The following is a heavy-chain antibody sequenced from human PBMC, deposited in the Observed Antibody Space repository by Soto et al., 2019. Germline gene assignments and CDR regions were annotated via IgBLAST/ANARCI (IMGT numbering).Heavy chain of an antibody. V-gene: IGHV3-23*01. CDR1: GFTFSSYA. CDR2: ISGSGGST. D-gene: IGHD3-9*01. CDR3: AKDGWTYYDILTDPPGDYYYGMDV. J-gene: IGHJ6*02. Sequence: GGSLRLSCAASGFTFSSYAMSWVRQAPGKGLEWVSAISGSGGSTYYADSVKGRFTISRDNSKNTLYLQMNSLRAEDTAVYYCAKDGWTYYDILTDPPGDYYYGMDVWGQGTTVTVSS.